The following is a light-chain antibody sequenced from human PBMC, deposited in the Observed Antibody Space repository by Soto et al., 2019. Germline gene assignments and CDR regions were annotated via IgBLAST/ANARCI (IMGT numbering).Light chain of an antibody. CDR3: QQFNSYSYT. J-gene: IGKJ2*01. CDR2: DAS. Sequence: AIQLTQSPSSLSASVGDRVTITCRASQGISSALAWYQQKPGKAPKLLIYDASSLESGVPSRFSGSGSGTDFTLTISSLQPEDFATYYCQQFNSYSYTVGQGTKLEIK. CDR1: QGISSA. V-gene: IGKV1-13*02.